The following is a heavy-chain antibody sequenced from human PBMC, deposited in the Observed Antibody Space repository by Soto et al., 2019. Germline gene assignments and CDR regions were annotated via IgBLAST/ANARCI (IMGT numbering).Heavy chain of an antibody. CDR2: IIPILGIA. CDR3: ARDRIDRRGYYDILTGYYYYYYGMDV. Sequence: QVQLVQSGAEVKKPGSSVKVSCKASGGTFSSYTISWVRQAPGQGLEWMGRIIPILGIANYAQKFQGRVTXXXDKSTSTAYRXPRNLXXEDTAVYYCARDRIDRRGYYDILTGYYYYYYGMDVWGQGTTVTVSS. CDR1: GGTFSSYT. V-gene: IGHV1-69*08. D-gene: IGHD3-9*01. J-gene: IGHJ6*02.